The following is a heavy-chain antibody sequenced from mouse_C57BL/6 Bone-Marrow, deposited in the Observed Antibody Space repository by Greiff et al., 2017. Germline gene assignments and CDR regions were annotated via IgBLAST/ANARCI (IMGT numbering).Heavy chain of an antibody. CDR3: YSVDGNYFDF. CDR1: GFNIKDDY. Sequence: VQLQQSGAELVRPGASVKLSCTASGFNIKDDYIHWVKQRPEQGLEWIGWIDPEIGDTEYASKFQGKATITSDTSSNTAYLQLSSLTSEDTAVYYCYSVDGNYFDFWGQGTPLTVAS. J-gene: IGHJ2*01. CDR2: IDPEIGDT. V-gene: IGHV14-4*01. D-gene: IGHD2-3*01.